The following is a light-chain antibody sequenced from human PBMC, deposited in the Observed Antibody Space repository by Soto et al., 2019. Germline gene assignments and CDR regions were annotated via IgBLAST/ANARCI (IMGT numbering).Light chain of an antibody. J-gene: IGLJ2*01. CDR2: DDN. CDR3: CSYAGSYRV. CDR1: SSNIGGNS. V-gene: IGLV1-51*01. Sequence: QSVMTQPPSVSAAPGQKVTISCSGSSSNIGGNSVSWYQQLPGTAPKLLIYDDNKRPSGIPDRFSGSKSGNTASLTISGLQAEDEADYYCCSYAGSYRVFGGGTKLTVL.